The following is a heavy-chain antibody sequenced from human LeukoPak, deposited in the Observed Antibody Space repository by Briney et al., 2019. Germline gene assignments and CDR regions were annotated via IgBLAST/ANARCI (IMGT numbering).Heavy chain of an antibody. D-gene: IGHD4-17*01. J-gene: IGHJ4*02. CDR1: GYTFTSYG. CDR2: ISAYNGNT. CDR3: ARRSDYGDYLYDFDY. Sequence: ASVKVSCKASGYTFTSYGISWVRQAPGQGLEWMGWISAYNGNTNYAQKLQGRVTMTTDTSTSTAYMELRSLRSDDTAVYYCARRSDYGDYLYDFDYWGQGTLVTVSS. V-gene: IGHV1-18*01.